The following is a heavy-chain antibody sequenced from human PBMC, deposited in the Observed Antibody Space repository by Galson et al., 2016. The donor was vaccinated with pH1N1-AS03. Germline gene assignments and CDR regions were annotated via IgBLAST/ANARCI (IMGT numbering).Heavy chain of an antibody. CDR3: ARGAVNLGREIFPRYNWFDP. J-gene: IGHJ5*02. V-gene: IGHV1-69*04. CDR2: IIPILGVT. CDR1: GSTVNNYS. D-gene: IGHD3-10*01. Sequence: SVKVSCKASGSTVNNYSINWVRQAPGQGLEWMGRIIPILGVTNLAQRFEGRVTMTADKSTSTTSLDTSVSTTYLQISGLKAEDTAVYFCARGAVNLGREIFPRYNWFDPWGQGTLVTVSS.